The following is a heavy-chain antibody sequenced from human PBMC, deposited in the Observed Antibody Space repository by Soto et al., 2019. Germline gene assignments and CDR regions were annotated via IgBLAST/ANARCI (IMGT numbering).Heavy chain of an antibody. Sequence: GGSLRLSCAASGFTFSSYGMHWVRQAPGKGLEWVSDIIDSGASTYYADSVQGRFTISRDNSKSTLYLQMNSLRAEDTAVYYCAKARYSGSYYAFFDYWGQGTLVTVSS. CDR3: AKARYSGSYYAFFDY. CDR1: GFTFSSYG. J-gene: IGHJ4*02. CDR2: IIDSGAST. D-gene: IGHD1-26*01. V-gene: IGHV3-23*01.